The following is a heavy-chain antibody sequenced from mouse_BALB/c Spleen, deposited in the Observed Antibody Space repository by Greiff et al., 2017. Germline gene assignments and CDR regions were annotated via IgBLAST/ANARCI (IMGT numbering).Heavy chain of an antibody. D-gene: IGHD2-14*01. CDR1: GFTFSDYG. CDR2: ISNLAYSI. V-gene: IGHV5-15*02. J-gene: IGHJ3*01. Sequence: EVQGVESGGGLVQPGGSRKLSCAASGFTFSDYGMAWVRQAPGKGPEWVAFISNLAYSIYYADTVTGRFTISRENAKNTLYLEMSSLRSEDTAMYYCARGGYDGAWFAYWGQGTLVTVSA. CDR3: ARGGYDGAWFAY.